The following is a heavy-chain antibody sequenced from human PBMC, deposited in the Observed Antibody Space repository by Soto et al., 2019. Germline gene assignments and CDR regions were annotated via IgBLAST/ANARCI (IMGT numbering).Heavy chain of an antibody. D-gene: IGHD3-3*01. Sequence: EVQLVESGGGLVKPGGSLRLSCAASGFTFSNAWMNWVRQVPGKGLEWLGRIKSKGDGETTAYAAPVEGRFTISRDDSENTLFLQMNSLKTEDTAVYYCVTEVGHGPYDHIWGQGTLVTVSS. V-gene: IGHV3-15*05. CDR3: VTEVGHGPYDHI. J-gene: IGHJ4*02. CDR2: IKSKGDGETT. CDR1: GFTFSNAW.